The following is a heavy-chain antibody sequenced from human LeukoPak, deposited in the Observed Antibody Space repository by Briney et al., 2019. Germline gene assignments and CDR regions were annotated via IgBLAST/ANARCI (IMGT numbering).Heavy chain of an antibody. CDR3: ASGGAYDSSGYAY. V-gene: IGHV4-34*01. CDR2: INHSGST. CDR1: GGSFSGYY. J-gene: IGHJ4*02. D-gene: IGHD3-22*01. Sequence: SETLSLTCAVYGGSFSGYYWSWIRQPPGKGLEWIGEINHSGSTNYNPSLKSRVTISVDTSKNQFSLKLSSVTAADTAVYYCASGGAYDSSGYAYWGQGTLVTVSS.